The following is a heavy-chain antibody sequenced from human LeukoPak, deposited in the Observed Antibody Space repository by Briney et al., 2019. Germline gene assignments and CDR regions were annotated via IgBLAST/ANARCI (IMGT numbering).Heavy chain of an antibody. V-gene: IGHV5-51*01. J-gene: IGHJ6*03. CDR1: GYSFTSYW. CDR2: IYPGDSDT. CDR3: ARGGYCSGGSCYPYYMDV. Sequence: GESLKISCKGSGYSFTSYWIGWVCQMPGKGLEWMGIIYPGDSDTRYSPSFQGQVTISADKSISTAYLQWSSLKASDTAMYYCARGGYCSGGSCYPYYMDVWGKGTTVTISS. D-gene: IGHD2-15*01.